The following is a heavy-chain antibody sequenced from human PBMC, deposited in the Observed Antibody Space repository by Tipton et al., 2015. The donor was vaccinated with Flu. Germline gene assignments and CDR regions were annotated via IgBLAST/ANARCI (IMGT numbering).Heavy chain of an antibody. Sequence: TLSLTCTVSGGSISSYYWSWIRQAPGKGLEWIGYMYYRGSTDFNPSLKSRVTMSVDTPKNQFSLKLSSVTAADTAVYYCARLAALNWFDPWGQGTLVTVSS. J-gene: IGHJ5*02. CDR1: GGSISSYY. V-gene: IGHV4-59*07. CDR3: ARLAALNWFDP. CDR2: MYYRGST. D-gene: IGHD6-13*01.